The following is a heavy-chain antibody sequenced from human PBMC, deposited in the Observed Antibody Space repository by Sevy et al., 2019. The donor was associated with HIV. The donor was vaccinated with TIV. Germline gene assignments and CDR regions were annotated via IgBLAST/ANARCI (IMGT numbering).Heavy chain of an antibody. J-gene: IGHJ4*02. CDR3: SYYYDSSGYPYFDY. Sequence: GGSLRLSCAASGFTFSSAWMSWVRQAPGKGLEWVGRIKTKADGGTTDYAAPVKDRFTISRDDSKNTLYLQMNSLKTGDTAVYYCSYYYDSSGYPYFDYWGQGTLVTVSS. D-gene: IGHD3-22*01. CDR1: GFTFSSAW. CDR2: IKTKADGGTT. V-gene: IGHV3-15*01.